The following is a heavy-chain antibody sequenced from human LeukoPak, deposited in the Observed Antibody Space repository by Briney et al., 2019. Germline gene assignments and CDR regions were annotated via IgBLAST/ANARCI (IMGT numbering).Heavy chain of an antibody. J-gene: IGHJ4*02. Sequence: GGSLRLSCAASGFTFSSHAMSWVRQAPGKGLEWVSVIRGGGGGSTYYADSVKGRFTISRDNSKNTLYLQMNSLRAEDTALYYCARTLRYFDWLHSGGFDYWGQGTLVTVSS. CDR1: GFTFSSHA. V-gene: IGHV3-23*01. D-gene: IGHD3-9*01. CDR3: ARTLRYFDWLHSGGFDY. CDR2: IRGGGGGST.